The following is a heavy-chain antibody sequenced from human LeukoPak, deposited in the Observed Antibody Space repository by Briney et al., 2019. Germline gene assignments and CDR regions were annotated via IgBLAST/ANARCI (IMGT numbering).Heavy chain of an antibody. D-gene: IGHD7-27*01. CDR3: ARLANWAV. J-gene: IGHJ4*02. CDR1: GYSISSGYY. CDR2: IYHSGST. Sequence: PSETLSLTCAVSGYSISSGYYWGWIRQPPGKGLEWIGSIYHSGSTYYNPSLKSRVTISVDTSKNQFSLKLNSVTAADTAVYYCARLANWAVWGQGTLVTVSS. V-gene: IGHV4-38-2*01.